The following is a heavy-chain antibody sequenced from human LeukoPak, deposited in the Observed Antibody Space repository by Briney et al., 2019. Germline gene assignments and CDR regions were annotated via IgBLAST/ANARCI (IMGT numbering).Heavy chain of an antibody. CDR2: ISYDGSNK. CDR3: TKDAGGGSDAFDI. J-gene: IGHJ3*02. V-gene: IGHV3-30*18. Sequence: GGSLRLSCAASGFTFSSYGMHWVRQAPGKGLEWVAVISYDGSNKYYADSVKGRFTISRDNSKNTLYLQMNSLRAEDTAVYYCTKDAGGGSDAFDIWGQGTMVTVSS. CDR1: GFTFSSYG. D-gene: IGHD2-15*01.